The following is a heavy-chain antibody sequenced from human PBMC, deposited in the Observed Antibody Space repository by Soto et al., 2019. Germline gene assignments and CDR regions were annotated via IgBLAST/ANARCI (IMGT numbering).Heavy chain of an antibody. CDR1: GFTFSAYG. CDR2: ISHDGSDK. CDR3: AKDLLSSGGYYLEN. D-gene: IGHD3-22*01. V-gene: IGHV3-30*18. J-gene: IGHJ4*02. Sequence: RGGSLRLSCAASGFTFSAYGMHWVRQAPGKGLEWVAVISHDGSDKYYADSAKGRLTVSRDNSRNTLFLQMNSLRAEDTAVYYCAKDLLSSGGYYLENWGQGTLVTVSS.